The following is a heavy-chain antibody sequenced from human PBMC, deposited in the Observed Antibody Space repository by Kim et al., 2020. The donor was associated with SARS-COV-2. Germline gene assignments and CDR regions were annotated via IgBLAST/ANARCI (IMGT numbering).Heavy chain of an antibody. CDR3: AKSSGWYRGAFDI. V-gene: IGHV3-9*01. J-gene: IGHJ3*02. D-gene: IGHD6-19*01. Sequence: YADSVKGRFTISRDNAKNSLYLQMNSLRAEDTALYYCAKSSGWYRGAFDIWGQGTMVTVSS.